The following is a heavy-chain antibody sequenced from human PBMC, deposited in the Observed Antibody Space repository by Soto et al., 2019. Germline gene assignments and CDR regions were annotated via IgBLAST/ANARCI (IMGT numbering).Heavy chain of an antibody. Sequence: GGSLRLSXAASGFTFSSYGMHWVRQAPGKGLEWVAVISYDGSNKYYADSVKGRFTISRDNSKNTLYLQMSSLRAEDTAVYYCAKERGSSWYYYYGMDVWGQGTTVTVSS. CDR1: GFTFSSYG. V-gene: IGHV3-30*18. J-gene: IGHJ6*02. D-gene: IGHD6-13*01. CDR2: ISYDGSNK. CDR3: AKERGSSWYYYYGMDV.